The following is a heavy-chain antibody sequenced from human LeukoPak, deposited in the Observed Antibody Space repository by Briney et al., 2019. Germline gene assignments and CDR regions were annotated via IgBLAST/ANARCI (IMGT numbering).Heavy chain of an antibody. V-gene: IGHV3-11*01. CDR3: ARDSGDYYDSSGYSVFDY. J-gene: IGHJ4*02. CDR1: GFTFSDYY. D-gene: IGHD3-22*01. Sequence: GGSLRLSCAASGFTFSDYYMSWIRQAPGKGLEWVSYISSSGSTIYYADSVKGRFTISRDNAKNSLYLQMNSLRAEDTAVYYCARDSGDYYDSSGYSVFDYWGQGTLVTVS. CDR2: ISSSGSTI.